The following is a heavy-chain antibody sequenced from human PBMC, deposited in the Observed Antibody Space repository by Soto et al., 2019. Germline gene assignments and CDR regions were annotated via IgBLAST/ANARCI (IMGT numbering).Heavy chain of an antibody. D-gene: IGHD3-22*01. CDR1: GFTLSSYG. V-gene: IGHV3-30*18. Sequence: GGSLRLSCAASGFTLSSYGMHWVRQSPGKGLEWVAVISDGSGNKYYADSLRGRFTVSIDNSKDTLYLEMNSLRAEDKAVYYCAKDSSYDSSGDYYVGFPDYWGQGTLVTVSS. CDR3: AKDSSYDSSGDYYVGFPDY. J-gene: IGHJ4*02. CDR2: ISDGSGNK.